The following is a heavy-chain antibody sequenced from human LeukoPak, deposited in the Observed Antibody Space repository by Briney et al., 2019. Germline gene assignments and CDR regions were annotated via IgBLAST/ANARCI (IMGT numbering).Heavy chain of an antibody. J-gene: IGHJ4*02. CDR3: ASMYYGSGSYSTFDY. Sequence: VASVKVSCEASGYTFTSYDINWVRQATGQGLEWMGWMNPNSGNTGYAQKFQGRVTMTRNTSISTAYMELSSLRSEDTAVYYCASMYYGSGSYSTFDYWGQGTLVTVSS. CDR2: MNPNSGNT. D-gene: IGHD3-10*01. CDR1: GYTFTSYD. V-gene: IGHV1-8*01.